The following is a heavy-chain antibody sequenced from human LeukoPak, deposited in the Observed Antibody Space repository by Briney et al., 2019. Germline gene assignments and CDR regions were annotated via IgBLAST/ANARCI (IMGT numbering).Heavy chain of an antibody. V-gene: IGHV3-74*01. D-gene: IGHD2-2*01. CDR2: IHSDGST. CDR3: ARASSTSCHF. CDR1: GFTFSSYT. Sequence: GGSLRLSCEASGFTFSSYTMNWVRQAPGKGLVWVSRIHSDGSTNYADSVKGRFTISRNNAKNTLYLQMNSLRAEDTAVYYCARASSTSCHFWGQGTLVTVSS. J-gene: IGHJ4*02.